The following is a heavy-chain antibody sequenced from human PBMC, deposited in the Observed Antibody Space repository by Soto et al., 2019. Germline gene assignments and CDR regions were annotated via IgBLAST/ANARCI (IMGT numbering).Heavy chain of an antibody. CDR2: INSDGSTT. CDR1: GFTFSNYW. J-gene: IGHJ5*02. V-gene: IGHV3-74*01. Sequence: PGGSLRLSCAASGFTFSNYWMHWVRQAPGKGLVWVSRINSDGSTTSYADSVKGRFTISRDNAKNTLYLQMNSLRAEDTAVYYCERGRGTFFNWSDPWGKGTLVTVSS. CDR3: ERGRGTFFNWSDP. D-gene: IGHD3-16*01.